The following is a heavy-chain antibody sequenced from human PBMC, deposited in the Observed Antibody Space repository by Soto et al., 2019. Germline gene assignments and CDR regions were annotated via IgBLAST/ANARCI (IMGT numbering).Heavy chain of an antibody. Sequence: PGGSLRLSCAASGFPLSPYAMHWVRQTPGKELHWVVRISLDGSWVAYADSVKGRFTVSRDNSKNTLYLQMDGLRAEDTAVYYCAKDISMAAADYYFDYWGQGTLVTVSS. CDR3: AKDISMAAADYYFDY. J-gene: IGHJ4*02. CDR1: GFPLSPYA. CDR2: ISLDGSWV. V-gene: IGHV3-74*03. D-gene: IGHD6-19*01.